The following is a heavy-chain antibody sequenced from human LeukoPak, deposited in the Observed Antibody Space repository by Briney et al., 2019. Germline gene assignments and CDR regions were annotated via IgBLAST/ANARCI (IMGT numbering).Heavy chain of an antibody. CDR1: GFTLSRYS. CDR2: ISSGSSYI. Sequence: GGSLRLSCAASGFTLSRYSMNWVRQAPGKGLEWVSSISSGSSYIYYAGSVKGRFTISRDNAKNSLYLQMNSLRAEDTAVYYCARDSSGWYSLDYWGQGTLVTVSS. J-gene: IGHJ4*02. D-gene: IGHD6-19*01. V-gene: IGHV3-21*01. CDR3: ARDSSGWYSLDY.